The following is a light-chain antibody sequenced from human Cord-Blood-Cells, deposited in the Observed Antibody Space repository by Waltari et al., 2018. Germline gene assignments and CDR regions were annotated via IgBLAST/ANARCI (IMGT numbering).Light chain of an antibody. J-gene: IGKJ5*01. CDR3: QQYNNWPPIT. V-gene: IGKV3-15*01. Sequence: EIVMSQSPATLSVSPGERATLSCRASQSVSSTLAWYQQKPGQAPRLLIYGASTRATGIPARFSGSVSGTEFTLTISSLQSEDFAVYYCQQYNNWPPITFGQGTRLEIK. CDR1: QSVSST. CDR2: GAS.